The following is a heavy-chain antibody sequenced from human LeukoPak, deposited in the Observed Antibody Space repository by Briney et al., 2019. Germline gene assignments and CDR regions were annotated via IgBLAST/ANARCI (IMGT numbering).Heavy chain of an antibody. Sequence: PSETLSLTCTVSGGSISSYYWSWIRQPPGKGLEWIGEINHSGSTNYNPSLKSRVTISVDTSKNQFSLKLSSVTAADTAVYYCARGLAPLNWFDPWGQGTLVTVSS. CDR3: ARGLAPLNWFDP. V-gene: IGHV4-34*01. J-gene: IGHJ5*02. CDR2: INHSGST. CDR1: GGSISSYY.